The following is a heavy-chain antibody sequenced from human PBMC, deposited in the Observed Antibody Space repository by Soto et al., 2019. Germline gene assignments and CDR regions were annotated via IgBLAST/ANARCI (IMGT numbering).Heavy chain of an antibody. CDR2: ISSSSSTI. D-gene: IGHD3-22*01. CDR3: ARDSGYYYDSSGYYYFDY. J-gene: IGHJ4*02. V-gene: IGHV3-48*02. Sequence: LRLSCAASGFTFSSYSMNWVRQAPGKGLEWVSYISSSSSTIYYADSVKGRFTISRDNAKNSLYLQMNSLRDEDTAVYYCARDSGYYYDSSGYYYFDYWGQGTLVTVSS. CDR1: GFTFSSYS.